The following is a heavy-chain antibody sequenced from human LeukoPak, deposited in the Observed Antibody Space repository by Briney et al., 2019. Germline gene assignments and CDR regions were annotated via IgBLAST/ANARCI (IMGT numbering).Heavy chain of an antibody. CDR1: GGSISSYY. D-gene: IGHD5-24*01. CDR2: IYYSGST. Sequence: PSETLSLTCTVSGGSISSYYWGWIRQPPGKGLEWIGYIYYSGSTNYNPSLKSRVTISVDTSKNQFSLKLSSVTAADTAVYYCARGGYRWLQHFDYWGQGTLVTVSS. CDR3: ARGGYRWLQHFDY. V-gene: IGHV4-59*01. J-gene: IGHJ4*02.